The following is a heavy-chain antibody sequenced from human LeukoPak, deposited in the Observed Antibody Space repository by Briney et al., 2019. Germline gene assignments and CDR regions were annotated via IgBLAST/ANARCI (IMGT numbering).Heavy chain of an antibody. V-gene: IGHV4-39*01. CDR3: ARRSDSGSDDGEDYFDY. Sequence: KPSETLSLTCTVSGGSINSGTFYWGWIRQPPGKGLEWIMSMYYNGSSYDNPSLKSRVTTSVDTSKNPFSLKLTSVPAADTAVYFCARRSDSGSDDGEDYFDYWGQGTLVTVSS. D-gene: IGHD1-26*01. CDR2: MYYNGSS. J-gene: IGHJ4*02. CDR1: GGSINSGTFY.